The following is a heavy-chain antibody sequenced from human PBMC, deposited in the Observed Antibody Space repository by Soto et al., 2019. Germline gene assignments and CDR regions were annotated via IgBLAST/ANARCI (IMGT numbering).Heavy chain of an antibody. Sequence: EVQMVESGGGLLKPGGSLRLACTASGFIFSNAWMNWVRQAPGKGLEWVGRIKSKYDGGTTDYAAPVKGRFTISRDDSASTVYLHMNSLRTEDTAVYFCSTGGYCFDYWGQGTLVTVSS. V-gene: IGHV3-15*01. CDR3: STGGYCFDY. J-gene: IGHJ4*02. CDR2: IKSKYDGGTT. CDR1: GFIFSNAW.